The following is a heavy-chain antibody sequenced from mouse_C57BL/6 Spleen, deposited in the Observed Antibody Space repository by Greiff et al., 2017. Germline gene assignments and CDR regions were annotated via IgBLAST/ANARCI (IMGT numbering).Heavy chain of an antibody. CDR3: AKGAGDY. Sequence: VQLQQSGAELVRPGASVKLSCTASGFTFTDDYMHWVKQRPEQGLEWIGWIDPENGDTEYASKFQGKATITADTSSNTAYLQLSSLTSEDSAVYYCAKGAGDYWGQGTTLTVSS. CDR1: GFTFTDDY. J-gene: IGHJ2*01. V-gene: IGHV14-4*01. CDR2: IDPENGDT.